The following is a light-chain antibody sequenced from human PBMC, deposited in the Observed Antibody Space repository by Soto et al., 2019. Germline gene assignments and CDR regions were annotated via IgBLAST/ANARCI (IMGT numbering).Light chain of an antibody. Sequence: DLQMTQSPSSVSASVGDTVSITCRASQGINNWLAWYQQNPGKAPQLLIYAACSLQSGVPSRFSGSGFGTDFTLTITSLQPEDFATYFCQQANNFPLTFGGGTKIEIK. V-gene: IGKV1-12*01. CDR1: QGINNW. CDR2: AAC. J-gene: IGKJ4*01. CDR3: QQANNFPLT.